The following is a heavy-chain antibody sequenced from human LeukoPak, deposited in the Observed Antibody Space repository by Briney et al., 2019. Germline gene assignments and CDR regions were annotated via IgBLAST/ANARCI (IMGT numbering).Heavy chain of an antibody. V-gene: IGHV4-30-4*01. CDR2: IYYSGST. CDR1: GGSISSGDYY. CDR3: ARGPSYFSDY. J-gene: IGHJ4*02. D-gene: IGHD2/OR15-2a*01. Sequence: SETLSLTCTISGGSISSGDYYWSWIRQPPGKGLEWIGYIYYSGSTYYNPSLKSRVTISVDTSKNQFSLKLSSVTAADAAVYYCARGPSYFSDYWGQGTLVTVSS.